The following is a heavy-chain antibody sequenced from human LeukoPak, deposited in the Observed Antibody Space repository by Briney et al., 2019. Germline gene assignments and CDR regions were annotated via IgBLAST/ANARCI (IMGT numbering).Heavy chain of an antibody. Sequence: ASVKVSCKASGYTFTGYYMHWVRQAPGQGLEWMGWINPNSGGTNYAQKFQGRVTMTRDTSISTAYMELSRLRSDDTAVYYCARDRQSSSWSWYYYYCMDVWGKGTTVTVSS. CDR3: ARDRQSSSWSWYYYYCMDV. CDR1: GYTFTGYY. V-gene: IGHV1-2*02. D-gene: IGHD6-13*01. CDR2: INPNSGGT. J-gene: IGHJ6*03.